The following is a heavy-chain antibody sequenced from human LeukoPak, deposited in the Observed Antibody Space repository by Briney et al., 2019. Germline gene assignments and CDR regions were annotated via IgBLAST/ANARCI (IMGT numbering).Heavy chain of an antibody. CDR2: INHSGST. D-gene: IGHD3-22*01. CDR3: ARGVRSYDSSGYYWKPRAHAFDI. CDR1: GGSFSGYY. V-gene: IGHV4-34*01. J-gene: IGHJ3*02. Sequence: SEILSLTCAVYGGSFSGYYWSWIRQPPGKGLEWIGEINHSGSTNYNPSLKSRVTISVDTSKNQFSLKLSSVTAADTAVYYCARGVRSYDSSGYYWKPRAHAFDIWGQGTMVTVSS.